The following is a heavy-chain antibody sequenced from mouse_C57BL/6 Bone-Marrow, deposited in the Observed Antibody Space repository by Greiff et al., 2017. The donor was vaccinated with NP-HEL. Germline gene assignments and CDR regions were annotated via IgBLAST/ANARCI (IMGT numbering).Heavy chain of an antibody. J-gene: IGHJ1*03. Sequence: VQLQQSGAELVKPGASVKISCKASGYAFSSYWMNWVKQRPGKGLAWIGQFYPGDGDTNYNGKFKGKATLTAAKSSSTAYMQLSSLTSEDSAVYCCARSVYDGDYWYCDVWGTGTTVTVSS. CDR2: FYPGDGDT. D-gene: IGHD2-1*01. V-gene: IGHV1-80*01. CDR3: ARSVYDGDYWYCDV. CDR1: GYAFSSYW.